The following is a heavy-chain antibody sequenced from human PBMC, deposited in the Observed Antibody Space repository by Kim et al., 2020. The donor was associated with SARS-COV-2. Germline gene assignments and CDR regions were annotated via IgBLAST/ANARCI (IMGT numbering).Heavy chain of an antibody. Sequence: GSKKYSAVSVKGWFTISRDNSKNTLYLQMNSLRAEDTTIYYCARPYGGNYYFDYGGQGTLVTVSS. J-gene: IGHJ4*02. CDR2: GSKK. CDR3: ARPYGGNYYFDY. V-gene: IGHV3-30-3*01. D-gene: IGHD4-17*01.